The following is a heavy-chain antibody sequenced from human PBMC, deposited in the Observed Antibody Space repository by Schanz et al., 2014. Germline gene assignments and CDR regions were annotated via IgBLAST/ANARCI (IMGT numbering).Heavy chain of an antibody. Sequence: EVQLLESGGGLVQPGGSLRLSCVASGFTFFVSFAMSWVRQAPGKGLEWVSGMSGSGSTADYADSVKGRFTISRDNSRKTLYLQMNSLRADDTAVYYCARSRCFDSIFDFWGRGTLVTVSS. CDR2: MSGSGSTA. D-gene: IGHD3-16*01. J-gene: IGHJ4*02. CDR1: GFTFFVSFA. CDR3: ARSRCFDSIFDF. V-gene: IGHV3-23*01.